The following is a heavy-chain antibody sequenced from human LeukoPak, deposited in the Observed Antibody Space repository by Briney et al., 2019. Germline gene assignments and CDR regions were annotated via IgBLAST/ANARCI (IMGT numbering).Heavy chain of an antibody. CDR2: IYYSGST. J-gene: IGHJ5*02. CDR1: GGSISSSSYY. Sequence: KPSETLSLTCTVSGGSISSSSYYWGWIRQPPGKGLEWIGSIYYSGSTYYNPSLKSRVTISVDRSKNQFSLKLSSVTAADTAVYYCARGRRYCSGGSCRNLNWFDPWGQGTLVTVSS. D-gene: IGHD2-15*01. V-gene: IGHV4-39*07. CDR3: ARGRRYCSGGSCRNLNWFDP.